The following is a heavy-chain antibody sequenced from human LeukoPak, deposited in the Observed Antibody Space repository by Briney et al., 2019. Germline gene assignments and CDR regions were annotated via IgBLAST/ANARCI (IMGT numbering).Heavy chain of an antibody. D-gene: IGHD2-2*01. CDR1: GGSFSGYY. Sequence: PAETLTLTCAVYGGSFSGYYWSWIRQPPGKGLECIGEISHSGSSNYKPPLKSRVSISVDTSKNQFSLKLSSVTAADTAVYYCARGPGGYCSSTSCYYYCMDVWGKGTTVTVSS. CDR3: ARGPGGYCSSTSCYYYCMDV. V-gene: IGHV4-34*01. J-gene: IGHJ6*04. CDR2: ISHSGSS.